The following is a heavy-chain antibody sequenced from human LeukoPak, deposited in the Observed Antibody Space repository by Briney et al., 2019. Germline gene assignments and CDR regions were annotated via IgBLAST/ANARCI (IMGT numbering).Heavy chain of an antibody. CDR2: IKQDGSEK. D-gene: IGHD6-19*01. Sequence: GGSLRLSCVASGFTSSSHWMNWVRQAPGKGLEWVATIKQDGSEKFYVDSVKGRFTISRDNAKNSLYLQMNSLRAEDTAVYYCTSGSGWLIDYWGQGSLVTVSS. CDR1: GFTSSSHW. V-gene: IGHV3-7*01. CDR3: TSGSGWLIDY. J-gene: IGHJ4*02.